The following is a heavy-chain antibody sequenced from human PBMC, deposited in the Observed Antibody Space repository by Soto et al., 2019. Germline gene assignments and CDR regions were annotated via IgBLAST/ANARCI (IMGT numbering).Heavy chain of an antibody. CDR2: INHSGST. J-gene: IGHJ3*02. D-gene: IGHD3-22*01. CDR3: ARIVEMALQLVAFEI. CDR1: GGSFSCYY. V-gene: IGHV4-34*01. Sequence: SETLSLTCAVYGGSFSCYYWSWIRQPPGKGLEWIGEINHSGSTNYNPSLKSRVTISVDTSKNQFSLKLSSVTAADTAVYYCARIVEMALQLVAFEIWGQGTMVTVSS.